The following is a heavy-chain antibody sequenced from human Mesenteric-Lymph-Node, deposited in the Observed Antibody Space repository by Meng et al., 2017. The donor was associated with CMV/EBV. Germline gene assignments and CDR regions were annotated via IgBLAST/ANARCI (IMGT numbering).Heavy chain of an antibody. CDR1: GGAFSGYY. D-gene: IGHD1-26*01. CDR2: INHSGNT. Sequence: LTCAVYGGAFSGYYWSWIRQTPGKGLEWIEEINHSGNTNYNPSLKSRVTILVDTPKNQFSLKLSSVTAADTAVYYCARGFPELRSFDYWGQGTLVTVSS. V-gene: IGHV4-34*01. J-gene: IGHJ4*02. CDR3: ARGFPELRSFDY.